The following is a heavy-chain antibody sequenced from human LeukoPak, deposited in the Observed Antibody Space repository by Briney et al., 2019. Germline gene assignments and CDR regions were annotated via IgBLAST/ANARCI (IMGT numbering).Heavy chain of an antibody. CDR1: GGTFISYA. CDR3: ALRGVDIVATKQFDY. J-gene: IGHJ4*02. V-gene: IGHV1-69*13. CDR2: IIPIFGTA. D-gene: IGHD5-12*01. Sequence: ASVKVSCKASGGTFISYAISWVRQAPGQGLEWMGGIIPIFGTANYAQKFQGRVTITADESTSTAYMELSSLRSEDTAVYYCALRGVDIVATKQFDYWGQGTLVTVSS.